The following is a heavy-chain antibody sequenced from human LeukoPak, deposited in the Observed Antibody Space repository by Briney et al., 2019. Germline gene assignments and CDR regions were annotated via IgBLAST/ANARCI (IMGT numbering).Heavy chain of an antibody. CDR1: GFTSSSYS. Sequence: GGSLRLSCAASGFTSSSYSMNWVRQAPGKGLEWVSYISSSSSYIYYADSVKGRFTVSRDNAKNSLYLQMNSLRAEDTAVYYCAKDIGYYGSGTYYIEYWGQGTLVTVSS. CDR3: AKDIGYYGSGTYYIEY. D-gene: IGHD3-10*01. CDR2: ISSSSSYI. J-gene: IGHJ4*02. V-gene: IGHV3-21*05.